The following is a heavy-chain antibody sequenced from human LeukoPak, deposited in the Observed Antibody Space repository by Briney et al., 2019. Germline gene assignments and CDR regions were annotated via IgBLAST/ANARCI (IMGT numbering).Heavy chain of an antibody. D-gene: IGHD4-17*01. CDR3: AKGNYGDYERSGQLHRSLDY. Sequence: PGGSQRLSCAASGFTFSSYGMHWVRQAPGKGLEWVAVISYDGSNKYYADSVKGRFTISRDNSKNTLYLQMNSLRAEDTAVYYCAKGNYGDYERSGQLHRSLDYWGQGTLVTVSS. J-gene: IGHJ4*02. CDR2: ISYDGSNK. V-gene: IGHV3-30*18. CDR1: GFTFSSYG.